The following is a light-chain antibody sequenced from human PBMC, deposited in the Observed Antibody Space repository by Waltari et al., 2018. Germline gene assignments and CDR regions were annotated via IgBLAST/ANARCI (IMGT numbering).Light chain of an antibody. Sequence: DIQMTQSPSSLSASVGDRVTITCRASQGSNNYLAWYQQKPGKVPKLLIYAASTLQSGVPSRFSGSGSGTDFTLTISSLQPEDVATYFCQKYNSPPGTFGQGTKVEIK. J-gene: IGKJ1*01. V-gene: IGKV1-27*01. CDR1: QGSNNY. CDR2: AAS. CDR3: QKYNSPPGT.